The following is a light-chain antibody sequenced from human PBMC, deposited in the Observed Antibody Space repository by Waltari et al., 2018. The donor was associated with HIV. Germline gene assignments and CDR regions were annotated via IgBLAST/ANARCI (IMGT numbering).Light chain of an antibody. Sequence: DIVMTQSPLSLPVTPGEPASISCRSSQSLLHSNGYNYLDWYLQKPGQSPQPLIYLGSNRASGVPDRFSGSRSGTDFTLNISRVEAEDVGVYYCMQALQTPLTFGGGTKVEIK. CDR2: LGS. CDR3: MQALQTPLT. V-gene: IGKV2-28*01. CDR1: QSLLHSNGYNY. J-gene: IGKJ4*01.